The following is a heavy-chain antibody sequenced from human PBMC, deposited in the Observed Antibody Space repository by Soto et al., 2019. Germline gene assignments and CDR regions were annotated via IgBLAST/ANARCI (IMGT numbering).Heavy chain of an antibody. CDR3: ARSDGYNFNWLDS. J-gene: IGHJ5*01. CDR2: MNPNSGNT. D-gene: IGHD2-21*01. Sequence: QVQLVQSGAEVKTPGASVKVSCKASGYTFATYDMNWVRQAPGQGLEWMGWMNPNSGNTVYAQKFQGRLTMTRDTALSVAHMELSSLRNEDTAVYYCARSDGYNFNWLDSWGQGTLVTVS. CDR1: GYTFATYD. V-gene: IGHV1-8*01.